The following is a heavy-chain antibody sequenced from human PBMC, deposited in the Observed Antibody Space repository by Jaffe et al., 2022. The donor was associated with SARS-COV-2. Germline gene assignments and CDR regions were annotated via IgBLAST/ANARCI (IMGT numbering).Heavy chain of an antibody. CDR1: GGSISSGSYY. D-gene: IGHD3-3*01. V-gene: IGHV4-61*02. Sequence: QVQLQESGPGLVKPSQTLSLTCTVSGGSISSGSYYWSWIRQPAGKGLEWIGRIYTSGSTNYNPSLKSRVTISVDTSKNQFSLKLSSVTAADTAVYYCAREGPPRREWLLYSGKNYFDYWGQGTLVTVSS. CDR3: AREGPPRREWLLYSGKNYFDY. CDR2: IYTSGST. J-gene: IGHJ4*02.